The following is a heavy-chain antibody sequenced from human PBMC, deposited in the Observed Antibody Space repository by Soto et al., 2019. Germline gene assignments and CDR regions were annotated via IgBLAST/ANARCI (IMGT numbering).Heavy chain of an antibody. V-gene: IGHV3-30*18. CDR1: GFTFSDYG. CDR3: AKEIRVAGDLDY. Sequence: LRLSCVASGFTFSDYGIHWLRQAPGKGLEWVGVISSGGDIKYYSDSMKGRFTISRDNSKNTLFLQMNSPRLEDTAMYYCAKEIRVAGDLDYWGHGTLVTVSS. J-gene: IGHJ4*01. CDR2: ISSGGDIK. D-gene: IGHD6-19*01.